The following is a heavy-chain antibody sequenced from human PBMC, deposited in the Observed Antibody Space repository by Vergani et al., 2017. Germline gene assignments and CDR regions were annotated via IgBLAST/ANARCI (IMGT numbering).Heavy chain of an antibody. D-gene: IGHD2-2*02. CDR3: ASSEIVVVPAAIQGRETFDY. CDR2: INPNSGGT. CDR1: GYTFTGYY. J-gene: IGHJ4*02. V-gene: IGHV1-2*02. Sequence: QVQLVQSGAEVKKPGASVKVSCKASGYTFTGYYMHWVRQAPGPGLEWMGLINPNSGGTNYAQKFQGRVTMTRDTSISTAYMELSRLRSDDTAVYYCASSEIVVVPAAIQGRETFDYWGQGTLVTVSS.